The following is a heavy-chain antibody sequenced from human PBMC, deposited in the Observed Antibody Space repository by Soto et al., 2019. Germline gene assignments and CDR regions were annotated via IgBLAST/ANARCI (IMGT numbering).Heavy chain of an antibody. D-gene: IGHD3-3*01. Sequence: PLGSRSLSCAASGFPFSSYAMHWVRQDPGKGLEWVAVISYYVSNKYYADSVKGRFTISRDNSKNTLYLQMNSLRAEDTAVYYCARQLITIFGVVITSYSGMDGWGKGTTVTVSP. CDR1: GFPFSSYA. CDR3: ARQLITIFGVVITSYSGMDG. V-gene: IGHV3-30-3*01. J-gene: IGHJ6*04. CDR2: ISYYVSNK.